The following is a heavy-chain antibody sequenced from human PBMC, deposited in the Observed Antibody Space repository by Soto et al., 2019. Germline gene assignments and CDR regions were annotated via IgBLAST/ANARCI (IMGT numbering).Heavy chain of an antibody. D-gene: IGHD1-26*01. CDR2: ISSSGNI. Sequence: SETLSLTCTVSGGSISSSTYYWGWIRQPPGKGLEWIASISSSGNIYFNPSLKSRVTISVDTSKNQFSLKVTSVTAADTAVYYPERNDWELRDPIDYWGQGTLVTVSS. V-gene: IGHV4-39*01. CDR1: GGSISSSTYY. J-gene: IGHJ4*02. CDR3: ERNDWELRDPIDY.